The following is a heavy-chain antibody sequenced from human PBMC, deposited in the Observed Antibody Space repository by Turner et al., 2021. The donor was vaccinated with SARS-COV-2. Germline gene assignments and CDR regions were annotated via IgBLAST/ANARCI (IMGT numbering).Heavy chain of an antibody. CDR3: AGSSSGYLNAAFDI. D-gene: IGHD3-22*01. V-gene: IGHV3-30-3*01. CDR2: ISSNGDET. J-gene: IGHJ3*02. Sequence: QLVESGGGVFQPGKSLRLSCSASAFTISSHVMHWVRQVPGKGLQWVALISSNGDETHYADSVKGRFTISRDNSRSTLSLQMNSLRVEDTAVYFCAGSSSGYLNAAFDIWGQGTGVIISS. CDR1: AFTISSHV.